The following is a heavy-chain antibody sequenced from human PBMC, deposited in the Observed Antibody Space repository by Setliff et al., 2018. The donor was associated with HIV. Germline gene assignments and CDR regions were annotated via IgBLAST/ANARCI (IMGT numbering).Heavy chain of an antibody. D-gene: IGHD3-3*01. CDR2: VYHSGTT. CDR3: MRGRSITIFGVAYFDF. CDR1: GYSISTAYY. V-gene: IGHV4-38-2*01. Sequence: PSETLSLTCAVSGYSISTAYYWGWIRQPPGKGLEWIGSVYHSGTTYYNQSLKSRVTISVDMSNNQFSLKVTSVTAADTAVYYCMRGRSITIFGVAYFDFWGQGTQVTVSS. J-gene: IGHJ4*02.